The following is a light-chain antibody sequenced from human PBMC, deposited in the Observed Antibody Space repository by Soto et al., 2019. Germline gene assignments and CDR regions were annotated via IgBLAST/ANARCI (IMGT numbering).Light chain of an antibody. CDR3: QQYNSWPT. V-gene: IGKV3-15*01. Sequence: EIIMTQSPATLSVSPGEGATLSCRTSHSISTNLAWYQHKRGQSPRLLVYGASTRATGVPARFSGSGSGAEFTLSISSLQSEDFAVYYCQQYNSWPTIGGGTKVEIK. J-gene: IGKJ4*01. CDR2: GAS. CDR1: HSISTN.